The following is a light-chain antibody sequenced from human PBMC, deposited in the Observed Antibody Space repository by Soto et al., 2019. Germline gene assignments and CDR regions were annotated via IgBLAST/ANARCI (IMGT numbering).Light chain of an antibody. CDR3: SSFASSNTWV. CDR2: EVT. Sequence: QSALTQPPSASGSPGQSVTISCTGTSSDVGAYNYVSWYQQHAGKAPKLVIYEVTKRPSGGPARFSGSKSANTASLTVSGLQAEDEADYYCSSFASSNTWVFGGGTK. V-gene: IGLV2-8*01. J-gene: IGLJ3*02. CDR1: SSDVGAYNY.